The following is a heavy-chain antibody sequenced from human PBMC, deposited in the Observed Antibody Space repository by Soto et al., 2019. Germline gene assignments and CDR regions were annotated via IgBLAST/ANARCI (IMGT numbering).Heavy chain of an antibody. CDR3: ADSSTPFDY. D-gene: IGHD6-13*01. V-gene: IGHV3-23*01. J-gene: IGHJ4*02. CDR1: GFTFSSYA. Sequence: EVQLLESGGGLVQPGGSLRLSCAASGFTFSSYAMSWVRQAPGKGLEWVSAISGSGGSTYYADSVKGRFTISRDNSKTTLYRQMNSLRAEDTAVSYCADSSTPFDYWGQGTLVTVSS. CDR2: ISGSGGST.